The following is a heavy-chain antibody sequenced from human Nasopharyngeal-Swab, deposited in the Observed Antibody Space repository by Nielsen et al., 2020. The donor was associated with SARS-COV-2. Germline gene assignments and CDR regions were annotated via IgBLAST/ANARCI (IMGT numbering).Heavy chain of an antibody. CDR1: GFTFSSYG. CDR3: AKYGLRGWFGEFIDY. CDR2: ISYDGSNK. V-gene: IGHV3-30*18. J-gene: IGHJ4*02. Sequence: GGSLRLSCAASGFTFSSYGMHWVRQAPGKGLERVAVISYDGSNKYYADSVKGRFTISRDNSKNTLYLQMNSLRAEDTAVYYCAKYGLRGWFGEFIDYWGQGTLVTVSS. D-gene: IGHD3-10*01.